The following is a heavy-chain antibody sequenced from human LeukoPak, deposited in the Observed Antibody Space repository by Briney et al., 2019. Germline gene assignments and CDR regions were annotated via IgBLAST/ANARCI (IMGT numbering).Heavy chain of an antibody. CDR3: AKGVLALVDTAMVMAN. V-gene: IGHV3-23*01. CDR1: GFSFSSYA. D-gene: IGHD5-18*01. Sequence: GGSLRLSCAASGFSFSSYAMNWVRQAPGKGLDWVSAISGSAGSTYYADSVKGRFTISRDNSKNTLYLQMNNLRAEDTALYYCAKGVLALVDTAMVMANWGQGTLVTVSS. J-gene: IGHJ4*02. CDR2: ISGSAGST.